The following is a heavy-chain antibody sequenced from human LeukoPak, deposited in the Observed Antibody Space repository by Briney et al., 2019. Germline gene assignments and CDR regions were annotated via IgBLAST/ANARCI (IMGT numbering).Heavy chain of an antibody. Sequence: GGSLRLSCAASGFRFSDHYMSWIRQAPGKGPEWISYISGNRGDIAYADSVKGRFTISRDNAKNSLHLQMNSLRVEDTAVYHCVRHAGRTGGQWGQGILITVSS. D-gene: IGHD3-10*01. CDR1: GFRFSDHY. CDR2: ISGNRGDI. CDR3: VRHAGRTGGQ. V-gene: IGHV3-11*01. J-gene: IGHJ4*02.